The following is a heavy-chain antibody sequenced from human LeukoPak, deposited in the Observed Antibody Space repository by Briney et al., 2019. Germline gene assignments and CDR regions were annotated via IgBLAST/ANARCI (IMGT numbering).Heavy chain of an antibody. CDR3: ARDVGSSGWYSSLSFDY. CDR2: ISAYNGDT. D-gene: IGHD6-19*01. V-gene: IGHV1-18*01. J-gene: IGHJ4*02. Sequence: GASVKVSCKASGYTFTSYGISWVRQAPGQGLEWMGWISAYNGDTNYAQKLQGRVTMTTDTSTSTAYMELRSLRSDDTAVYYCARDVGSSGWYSSLSFDYWGQGTLVTVSS. CDR1: GYTFTSYG.